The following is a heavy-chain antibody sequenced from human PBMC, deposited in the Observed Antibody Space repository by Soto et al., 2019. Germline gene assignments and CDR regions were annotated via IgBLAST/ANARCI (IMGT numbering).Heavy chain of an antibody. J-gene: IGHJ4*02. CDR2: LDPIEPHT. CDR1: GYSFAAYW. Sequence: LGESPKSPCKGSGYSFAAYWNTRGRQIPGKGLEWLGRLDPIEPHTYYNPSLRPHLTLLAAKPITTVFLQWSNLRASNPAMYYGARQIYDSVSVPSYQYYFASWGQGTLVTVSS. CDR3: ARQIYDSVSVPSYQYYFAS. D-gene: IGHD3-16*01. V-gene: IGHV5-10-1*01.